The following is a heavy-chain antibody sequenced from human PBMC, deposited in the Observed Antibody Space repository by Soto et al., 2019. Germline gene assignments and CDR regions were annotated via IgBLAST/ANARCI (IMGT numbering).Heavy chain of an antibody. CDR2: TYYRSKWYN. CDR1: GDSVSSNSAA. CDR3: ARTYYDILTGYYPSYYFDY. Sequence: PSQTLSLTCAISGDSVSSNSAAWNWIRQSPSRGLEWLGRTYYRSKWYNDYAVSVKSRITINPDTSKNQFSLQLNSVTPEDTAVYYCARTYYDILTGYYPSYYFDYCGQATLVTVS. V-gene: IGHV6-1*01. J-gene: IGHJ4*02. D-gene: IGHD3-9*01.